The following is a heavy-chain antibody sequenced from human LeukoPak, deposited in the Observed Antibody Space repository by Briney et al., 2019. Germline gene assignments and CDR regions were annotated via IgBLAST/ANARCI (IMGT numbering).Heavy chain of an antibody. CDR3: ARLWDSTGLYFYYYMDV. V-gene: IGHV4-39*01. J-gene: IGHJ6*03. CDR1: GVSIRSDTYY. CDR2: YHNGNS. D-gene: IGHD6-25*01. Sequence: SETLSLTCVVSGVSIRSDTYYWGWIRQPPGKGLEWIGNYHNGNSYYNPSLKSRVTISEDTSGNQFSLRVTSVTAADTAVYYCARLWDSTGLYFYYYMDVWGEGTTVTVSS.